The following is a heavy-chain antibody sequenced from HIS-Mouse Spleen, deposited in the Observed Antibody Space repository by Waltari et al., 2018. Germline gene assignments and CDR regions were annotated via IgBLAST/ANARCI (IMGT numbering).Heavy chain of an antibody. V-gene: IGHV3-33*06. J-gene: IGHJ4*02. D-gene: IGHD2-8*01. CDR1: GFTFSSYG. Sequence: QVQLVESGGGVVQPGRALRLSCAASGFTFSSYGVCWVREAPGKGLEWVAVIWYDGSNKYYADSVKGRFTISRDNSKNTLYLQMNSLRAEDTAVYYCAKGGLMVYAIGDYWGQGTLVTVSS. CDR3: AKGGLMVYAIGDY. CDR2: IWYDGSNK.